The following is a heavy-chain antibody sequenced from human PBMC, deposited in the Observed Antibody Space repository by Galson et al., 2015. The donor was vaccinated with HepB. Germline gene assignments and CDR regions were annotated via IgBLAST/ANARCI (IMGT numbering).Heavy chain of an antibody. CDR3: ARLTYNYDTSGYQPPVFDY. J-gene: IGHJ4*02. Sequence: LTCTVSGGSISRGSDYWSWIRQPAGKGLEWIGYIYNTETTDYNPTFKSRVSISLDTSQNQFSLRLSSVTAADMAVYYCARLTYNYDTSGYQPPVFDYWGQGTLVTVSS. D-gene: IGHD3-22*01. V-gene: IGHV4-61*09. CDR2: IYNTETT. CDR1: GGSISRGSDY.